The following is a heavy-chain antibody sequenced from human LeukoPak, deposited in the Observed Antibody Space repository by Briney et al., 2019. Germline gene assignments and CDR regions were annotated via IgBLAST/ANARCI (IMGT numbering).Heavy chain of an antibody. CDR1: GFNFDDYA. J-gene: IGHJ5*02. V-gene: IGHV3-9*01. Sequence: GGSLRLSCTASGFNFDDYAMHWVRQVPGKGLEWVSGIGWESGPSGPIGYADSMKGRISISRDDAENSPYLQINSLRPEDTALYYCAGSTRRGNYFDPWGQGTLVTVSS. CDR3: AGSTRRGNYFDP. CDR2: IGWESGPSGPI.